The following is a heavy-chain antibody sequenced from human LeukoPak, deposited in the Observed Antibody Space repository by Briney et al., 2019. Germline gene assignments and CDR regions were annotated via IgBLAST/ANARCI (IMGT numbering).Heavy chain of an antibody. CDR2: INPNSGGS. D-gene: IGHD1-1*01. CDR1: GYTFPANY. V-gene: IGHV1-2*02. CDR3: ARVQVSDDNWGFFDY. Sequence: SVKVSCKASGYTFPANYMHWVRQAPGHGLEWMGWINPNSGGSNCAQKFQGRVTMTRETSISTAYMELSRLSSDDTAVYYCARVQVSDDNWGFFDYWGQGTLVTVSS. J-gene: IGHJ4*02.